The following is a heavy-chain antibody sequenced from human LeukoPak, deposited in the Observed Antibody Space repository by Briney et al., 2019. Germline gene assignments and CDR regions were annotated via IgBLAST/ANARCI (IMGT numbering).Heavy chain of an antibody. D-gene: IGHD3-9*01. J-gene: IGHJ3*02. Sequence: SQTLSLTCSVSGDSISSRDYYWSWIRQPPGKGLEWIGYIYYSGSTSYNPSLKSRVTISVDTSKNQFSLRLSSVTAADTAVYYCAGGFDSHNAFDIWGQGTMVTVSS. CDR2: IYYSGST. V-gene: IGHV4-30-4*08. CDR3: AGGFDSHNAFDI. CDR1: GDSISSRDYY.